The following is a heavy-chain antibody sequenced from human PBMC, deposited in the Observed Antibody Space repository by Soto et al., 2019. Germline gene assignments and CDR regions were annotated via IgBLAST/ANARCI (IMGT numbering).Heavy chain of an antibody. J-gene: IGHJ3*02. CDR1: GFTFSNAW. V-gene: IGHV3-15*01. CDR3: TSHKPSMVRGVIIFRGAFDI. D-gene: IGHD3-10*01. CDR2: IKSKTDGGTT. Sequence: GGSLRHSCASSGFTFSNAWMSLVRQAPGKGLEWVGRIKSKTDGGTTDYAAPVKGRFTISRDDSKNTLYLQMNSLKTEDTAVYYCTSHKPSMVRGVIIFRGAFDIWGQGTMVTVSS.